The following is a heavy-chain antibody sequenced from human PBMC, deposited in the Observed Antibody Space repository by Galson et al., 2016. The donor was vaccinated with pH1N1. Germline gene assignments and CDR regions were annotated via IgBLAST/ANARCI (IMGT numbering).Heavy chain of an antibody. D-gene: IGHD3-22*01. CDR3: AREGNYYNSSYLADGFDI. CDR2: ISAYNGNA. J-gene: IGHJ3*02. V-gene: IGHV1-18*01. Sequence: SVKVSCKASGYTVTTYGVSWVRQAPGQGLEWMGGISAYNGNAYYAQKFQGRFRMTRDTSTGTAYVELTSLRSDDTALYYCAREGNYYNSSYLADGFDIWGQGTMVVVSS. CDR1: GYTVTTYG.